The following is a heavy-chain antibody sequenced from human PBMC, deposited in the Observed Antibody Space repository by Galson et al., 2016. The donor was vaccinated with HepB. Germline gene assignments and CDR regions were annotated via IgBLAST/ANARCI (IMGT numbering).Heavy chain of an antibody. Sequence: SLRLSCAATGFSFSDYWMIWVRQAPGKGLECVAIIKEDGSYKDYADSVKGRFTISRDNAKNLVFLQMNSLRGEDTAVYYCVRSTFSWGQGTLVTASS. V-gene: IGHV3-7*01. CDR2: IKEDGSYK. CDR1: GFSFSDYW. CDR3: VRSTFS. J-gene: IGHJ4*02.